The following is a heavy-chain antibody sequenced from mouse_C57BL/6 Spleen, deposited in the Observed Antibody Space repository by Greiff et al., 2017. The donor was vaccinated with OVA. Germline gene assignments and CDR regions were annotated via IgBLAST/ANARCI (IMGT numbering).Heavy chain of an antibody. D-gene: IGHD2-5*01. CDR2: IWSDGST. J-gene: IGHJ1*03. Sequence: VQLQESGPGLVAPSQSLSITCTVSGFSLTSYGVHWVRQPPGKGLEWLVVIWSDGSTTYNSALKSRLSISKDNSKRQVFLKMNSRQTDDTAMYYCARHKDSNYDWYFDVWGTGTTVTVSS. CDR1: GFSLTSYG. V-gene: IGHV2-6-1*01. CDR3: ARHKDSNYDWYFDV.